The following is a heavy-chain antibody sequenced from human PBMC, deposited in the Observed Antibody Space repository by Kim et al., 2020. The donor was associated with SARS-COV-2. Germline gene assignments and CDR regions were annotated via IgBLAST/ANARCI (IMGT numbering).Heavy chain of an antibody. Sequence: GGSLRLSCAASGFTFRSYAMIWVRQAPGKGLEWVSAISRSAIATYYADSVKGRFTISRDNSKNTLYLQMNSLRVEDTAVYYCVKISGDYSSGGNCYFDY. CDR3: VKISGDYSSGGNCYFDY. J-gene: IGHJ4*03. V-gene: IGHV3-23*01. CDR2: ISRSAIAT. D-gene: IGHD2-15*01. CDR1: GFTFRSYA.